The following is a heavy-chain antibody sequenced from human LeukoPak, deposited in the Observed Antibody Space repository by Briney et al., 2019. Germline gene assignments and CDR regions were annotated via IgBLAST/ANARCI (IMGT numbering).Heavy chain of an antibody. CDR2: ISGSGGST. CDR3: AKGLLLWFGELKWGNWFDP. CDR1: GFIFSSYG. J-gene: IGHJ5*02. Sequence: GGSLRLSCAASGFIFSSYGMSWVRQAPGKGLEWVSAISGSGGSTYYADSVKGRFTISRDNSKNTLYLQMNSLRAEDTAVYYCAKGLLLWFGELKWGNWFDPWGQGTLVTVSS. D-gene: IGHD3-10*01. V-gene: IGHV3-23*01.